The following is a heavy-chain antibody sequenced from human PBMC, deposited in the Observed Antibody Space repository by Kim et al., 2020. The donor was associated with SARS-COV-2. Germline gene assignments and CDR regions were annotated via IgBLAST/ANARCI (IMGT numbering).Heavy chain of an antibody. CDR2: ISYDGSNE. J-gene: IGHJ4*02. V-gene: IGHV3-30*18. CDR3: AKGSRWEIRAYYFDY. CDR1: GFTFTGYG. D-gene: IGHD1-26*01. Sequence: GGSLRLSCAASGFTFTGYGMHWVRQAPGKGLEWVAVISYDGSNEYCADSVKGRFTISRDNSKNTLYLQMNSLRPEDTAVYYCAKGSRWEIRAYYFDYWGQGTLVTVSS.